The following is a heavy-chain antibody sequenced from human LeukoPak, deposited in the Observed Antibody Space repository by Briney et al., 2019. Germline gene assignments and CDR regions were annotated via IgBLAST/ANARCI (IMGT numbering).Heavy chain of an antibody. CDR1: GDSMNNFY. V-gene: IGHV4-59*01. CDR3: ARGTLQWHLDF. J-gene: IGHJ4*02. Sequence: PSETLSLTCSVSGDSMNNFYWTWIRQPPGKGLEWIGNIYYSGTTNYNPSLKSRITISVDTSKYQFSLRLTSVTAADTAVYYCARGTLQWHLDFWEQGTLVTVSS. CDR2: IYYSGTT. D-gene: IGHD6-19*01.